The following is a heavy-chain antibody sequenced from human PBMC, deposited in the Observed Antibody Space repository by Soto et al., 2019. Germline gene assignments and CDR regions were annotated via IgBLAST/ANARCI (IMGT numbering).Heavy chain of an antibody. CDR2: ISAYNGNT. Sequence: GASVKVSCKASGYTFTSYGISWVRQAPGQGLEWMGWISAYNGNTNYAQKLQGRVTMTTDTSTSTAYMELRSLRSDDTAVYYCARDRIWFGGKYYYGMDVWGQGTTVTVSS. CDR3: ARDRIWFGGKYYYGMDV. J-gene: IGHJ6*02. D-gene: IGHD3-10*01. CDR1: GYTFTSYG. V-gene: IGHV1-18*01.